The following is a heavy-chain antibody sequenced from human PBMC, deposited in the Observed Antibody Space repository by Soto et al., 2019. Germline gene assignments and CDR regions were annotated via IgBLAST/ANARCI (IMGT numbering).Heavy chain of an antibody. CDR2: ISGSGGST. V-gene: IGHV3-23*01. D-gene: IGHD3-3*01. CDR1: GFTFSSYA. CDR3: AKNKLRFLEWLPPRSDAVTNWFDP. J-gene: IGHJ5*02. Sequence: EVQLLESGGGLVQPGGSLRLSCAASGFTFSSYAMSWVRQAPGKGLEWVSAISGSGGSTYYADSVKGRFTLSRDNSKNTLYLQMNSLRAEDTAVYYCAKNKLRFLEWLPPRSDAVTNWFDPWGQGTLVTVSS.